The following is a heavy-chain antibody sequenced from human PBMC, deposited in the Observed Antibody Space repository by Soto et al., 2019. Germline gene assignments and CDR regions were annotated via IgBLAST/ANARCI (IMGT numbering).Heavy chain of an antibody. V-gene: IGHV3-30*18. CDR2: ISYDGSNK. J-gene: IGHJ6*02. CDR3: AKDRAIFIPYYYYVMDV. CDR1: GFTFSNYG. Sequence: GGSLRLSCAASGFTFSNYGMHWVRQAPGKGLEWVAVISYDGSNKYYADSVKGRFTISRDNSKNTLYLQMNSLRAEDTAVYYCAKDRAIFIPYYYYVMDVWGQGTTVTVSS. D-gene: IGHD3-3*01.